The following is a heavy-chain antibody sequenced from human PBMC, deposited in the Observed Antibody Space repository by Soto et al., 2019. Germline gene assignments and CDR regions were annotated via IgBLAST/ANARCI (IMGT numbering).Heavy chain of an antibody. Sequence: QVQLVQSGAEVKKPGASVKVSCKASGYTFTSYDINWVRQATGQGLEWMGWVNPNSGNTGYAQKFQGRVTMTRNTSISTAYMELSSLRSEDTAVYYCARGPLSFTISGVVIGWFDPWGQGTLVTVSS. D-gene: IGHD3-3*01. J-gene: IGHJ5*02. CDR1: GYTFTSYD. V-gene: IGHV1-8*01. CDR3: ARGPLSFTISGVVIGWFDP. CDR2: VNPNSGNT.